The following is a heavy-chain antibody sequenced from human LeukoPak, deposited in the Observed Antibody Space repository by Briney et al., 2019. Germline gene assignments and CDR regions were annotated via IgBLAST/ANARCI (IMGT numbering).Heavy chain of an antibody. CDR1: GYTFTSYG. V-gene: IGHV1-18*04. CDR3: ARDSHVVVVSAGLRDAFDI. D-gene: IGHD2-21*02. Sequence: ASVKVSCKASGYTFTSYGISWVRQAPGQGPEWMGWMNAFNGNTNYAQELQGRVTMTTSPSSSTAYMELRSLTSDDTATYYCARDSHVVVVSAGLRDAFDIWGQGTMVTVSS. J-gene: IGHJ3*02. CDR2: MNAFNGNT.